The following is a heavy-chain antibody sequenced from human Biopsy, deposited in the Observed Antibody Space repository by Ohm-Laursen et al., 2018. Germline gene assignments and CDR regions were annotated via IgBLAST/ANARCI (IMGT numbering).Heavy chain of an antibody. CDR2: ISRSVSHI. J-gene: IGHJ5*02. CDR3: ARGRTHLLPDHDWFDP. V-gene: IGHV3-21*06. Sequence: SLRLSCSASGFTFSDYAMHWVRQAPGKGLEWVSSISRSVSHILYAETLKGRFTSSRNNAKNSVYLQMNSLRVEDTGVYYCARGRTHLLPDHDWFDPWGQGTLVTVSS. D-gene: IGHD1-14*01. CDR1: GFTFSDYA.